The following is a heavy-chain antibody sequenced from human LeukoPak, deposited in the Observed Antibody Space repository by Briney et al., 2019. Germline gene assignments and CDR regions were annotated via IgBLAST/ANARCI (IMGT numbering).Heavy chain of an antibody. CDR2: IYYSGST. J-gene: IGHJ4*02. CDR3: ARGHIVVVPAAIPGPFDY. CDR1: GGSISSSSYY. Sequence: SETLSLTCTVSGGSISSSSYYWGWIRQPPGKGLEWIGSIYYSGSTYYNPSLKSRVTISVDTSKNQFSLKLSSVTAADTAVYYCARGHIVVVPAAIPGPFDYWGQGTLVTVSS. V-gene: IGHV4-39*07. D-gene: IGHD2-2*02.